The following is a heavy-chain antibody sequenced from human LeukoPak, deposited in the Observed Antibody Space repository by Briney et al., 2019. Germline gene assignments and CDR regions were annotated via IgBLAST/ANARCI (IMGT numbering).Heavy chain of an antibody. CDR2: INPSGGST. V-gene: IGHV1-46*01. Sequence: ASVKVSCKASGYTFTSYYMHWVRQAPGQGLEWMGIINPSGGSTSYAQKFQGRVTMTRDTSTSAVYMELSSLRSEDTAVYYCAREVDTAMVTGYYYYGMDVWGQGTTVTVSS. J-gene: IGHJ6*02. CDR1: GYTFTSYY. D-gene: IGHD5-18*01. CDR3: AREVDTAMVTGYYYYGMDV.